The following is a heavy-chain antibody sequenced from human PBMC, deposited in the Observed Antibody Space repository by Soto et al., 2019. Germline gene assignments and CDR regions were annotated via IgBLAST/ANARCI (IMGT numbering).Heavy chain of an antibody. J-gene: IGHJ4*02. Sequence: PGGSLRLSCAASGFTFSSYAMSWVRQALGKGLEWVSAISGSGGSTYYADSVKGRFTISRDNSKNTLYLQMNSLRAEDTAVYYCAKLLPFHSGYYQHSLVRPEVYWGQGTLVTVSA. D-gene: IGHD3-22*01. CDR3: AKLLPFHSGYYQHSLVRPEVY. CDR1: GFTFSSYA. V-gene: IGHV3-23*01. CDR2: ISGSGGST.